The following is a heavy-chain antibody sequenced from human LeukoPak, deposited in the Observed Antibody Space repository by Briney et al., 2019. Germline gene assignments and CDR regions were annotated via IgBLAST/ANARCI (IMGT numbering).Heavy chain of an antibody. CDR1: GFTFSSYE. CDR2: ISSSGSTI. CDR3: ARVIYDSPLDPERYFDY. J-gene: IGHJ4*02. V-gene: IGHV3-48*03. D-gene: IGHD3-22*01. Sequence: PGGSLRLSCAASGFTFSSYEMNWVRQAPGKGLEWVSYISSSGSTIYYADSVKGRFTISRDNAKNSLYLQMNSLRAEDTAVYHCARVIYDSPLDPERYFDYWGQGTLVTVSS.